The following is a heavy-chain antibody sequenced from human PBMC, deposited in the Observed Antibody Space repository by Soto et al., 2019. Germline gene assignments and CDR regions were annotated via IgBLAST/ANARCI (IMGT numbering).Heavy chain of an antibody. CDR3: TTENLDSDVVPAVVDYYYYYYYMDV. Sequence: EVQLVESGGGLVKPGGSLRLSCAASGFTFSNAWMSWVRQAPGKGLEWVGRIKSKTDGGTTDYAAPVKGRFTISRDDSKNTLYLQMNILKTEDTAVYYCTTENLDSDVVPAVVDYYYYYYYMDVWGKGTTVTVSS. CDR2: IKSKTDGGTT. J-gene: IGHJ6*03. D-gene: IGHD2-2*01. V-gene: IGHV3-15*01. CDR1: GFTFSNAW.